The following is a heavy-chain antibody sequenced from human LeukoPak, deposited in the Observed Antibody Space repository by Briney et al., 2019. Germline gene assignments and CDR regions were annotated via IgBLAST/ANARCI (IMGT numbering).Heavy chain of an antibody. D-gene: IGHD3-10*01. CDR1: GYSISSGYY. V-gene: IGHV4-38-2*02. Sequence: ASETLSLTCTVSGYSISSGYYWGWIRQPPGKGLEWIGSIYHSGSTYYNPSLKSRVTISVDTSKNQFSLKLNSVTAADTAVYYCARPIRSRDNNWFDPWGPGILVTVSS. CDR2: IYHSGST. CDR3: ARPIRSRDNNWFDP. J-gene: IGHJ5*02.